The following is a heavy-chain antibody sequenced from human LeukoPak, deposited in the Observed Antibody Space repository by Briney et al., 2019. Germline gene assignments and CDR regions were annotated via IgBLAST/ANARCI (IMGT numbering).Heavy chain of an antibody. CDR3: ARDSGIAAAGPTYYFDY. Sequence: PGGSLRLSCAASGFTFSSYAMSWVRQAPGKGLEWVSAISGSGGSTYYADSVKGRFTISRDNSKNTLYLQMNSLRAEDTAVYYCARDSGIAAAGPTYYFDYWGQGTLVTVSS. D-gene: IGHD6-13*01. J-gene: IGHJ4*02. V-gene: IGHV3-23*01. CDR2: ISGSGGST. CDR1: GFTFSSYA.